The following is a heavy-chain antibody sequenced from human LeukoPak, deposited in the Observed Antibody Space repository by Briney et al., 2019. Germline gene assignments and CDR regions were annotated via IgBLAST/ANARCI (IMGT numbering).Heavy chain of an antibody. V-gene: IGHV3-30-3*01. Sequence: GGSLRLSCAASGFTFSDSYMSWIRQAPGKGLEWVAVISYDGSNKYYADCVKGRFTISRDNSKNTLYLQMNSLRAEDTAVYYCAGVETRFLVGATNYWGQGTLVTVSS. CDR1: GFTFSDSY. CDR3: AGVETRFLVGATNY. D-gene: IGHD1-26*01. J-gene: IGHJ4*02. CDR2: ISYDGSNK.